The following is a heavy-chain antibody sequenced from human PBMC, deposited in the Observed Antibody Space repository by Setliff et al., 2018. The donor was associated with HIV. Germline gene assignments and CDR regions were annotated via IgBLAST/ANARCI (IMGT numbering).Heavy chain of an antibody. CDR2: INHRGAT. V-gene: IGHV4-38-2*02. CDR3: ARGAINDYVSGRLTYLDT. Sequence: SETLSLTCNVSGYSSSNGSYWGWIRQPPGKGLEWIANINHRGATSYNPSLKSRVTISSDTSKNQFSLSLTSVTAADTAVYYCARGAINDYVSGRLTYLDTWGQGALVTVSS. J-gene: IGHJ4*01. CDR1: GYSSSNGSY. D-gene: IGHD3-16*01.